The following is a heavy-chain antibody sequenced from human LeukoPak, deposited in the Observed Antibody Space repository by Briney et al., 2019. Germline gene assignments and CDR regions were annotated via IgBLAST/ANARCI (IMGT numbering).Heavy chain of an antibody. CDR1: GFTFSSYA. CDR2: ISGSGGST. Sequence: PGGSLKLSCAASGFTFSSYAMSWVRQAPGKGLEWVSAISGSGGSTYYADSVKGRFTISRDNSKNTLYLQMNSLRAEDTAVYYCAKEPRLHLFSIRSTSYFDYWGQGTLVTVSS. V-gene: IGHV3-23*01. CDR3: AKEPRLHLFSIRSTSYFDY. J-gene: IGHJ4*02.